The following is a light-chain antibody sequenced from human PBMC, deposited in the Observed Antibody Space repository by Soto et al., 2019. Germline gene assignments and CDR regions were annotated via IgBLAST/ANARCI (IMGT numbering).Light chain of an antibody. CDR2: GAD. V-gene: IGKV3-15*01. J-gene: IGKJ1*01. CDR3: QQYNSWPRT. Sequence: EIEMTQSPATLSVSPGERATLSCRASQTININLAWYQQKPGQAPRLLIYGADTRATGSPTRFSGSGSGTEFTLPISALQSEDFAVYSCQQYNSWPRTFGQGTKVEIK. CDR1: QTININ.